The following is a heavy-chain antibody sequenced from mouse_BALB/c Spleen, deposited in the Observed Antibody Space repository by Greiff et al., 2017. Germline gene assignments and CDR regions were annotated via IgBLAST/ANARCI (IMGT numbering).Heavy chain of an antibody. V-gene: IGHV2-9*02. CDR2: IWAGGST. CDR1: GFSLTSYG. D-gene: IGHD4-1*01. Sequence: VMLVESGPGLVAPSQSLSITCTVSGFSLTSYGVHWVRQPPGKGLEWLGVIWAGGSTNYNSALMSRLSISKDNSKSQVFLKMNSLQTDDTAMYYCARDENWDGGFAYWGQGTLVTVSA. J-gene: IGHJ3*01. CDR3: ARDENWDGGFAY.